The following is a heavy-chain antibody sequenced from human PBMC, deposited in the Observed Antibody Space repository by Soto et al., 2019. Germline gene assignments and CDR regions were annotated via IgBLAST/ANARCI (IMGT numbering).Heavy chain of an antibody. CDR3: GTFLSTTSPNV. V-gene: IGHV6-1*01. CDR1: GASVSSKSDA. Sequence: PSQTLSLTCPISGASVSSKSDAWNCLRHAPSRGLAWRGRTYYRSKWYNDYAVSVKSRITINPDTSKNQFSLQLKSVTPEDTAVYYCGTFLSTTSPNVWVQGTTVT. CDR2: TYYRSKWYN. D-gene: IGHD2-2*01. J-gene: IGHJ6*02.